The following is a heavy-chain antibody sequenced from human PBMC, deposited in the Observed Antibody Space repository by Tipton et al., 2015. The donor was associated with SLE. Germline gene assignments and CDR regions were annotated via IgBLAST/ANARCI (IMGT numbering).Heavy chain of an antibody. Sequence: LRLSCAASGFITSAWMNWVRQAPGKGLEWVGRIYTSGSTNDNPSLKSRVTISIDRSKNQFSLKLSSVTAADTAVYYCARENLDGWFDPWGQGTLVTVSS. CDR2: IYTSGST. V-gene: IGHV4-4*08. J-gene: IGHJ5*02. CDR1: GFITSAW. D-gene: IGHD1-14*01. CDR3: ARENLDGWFDP.